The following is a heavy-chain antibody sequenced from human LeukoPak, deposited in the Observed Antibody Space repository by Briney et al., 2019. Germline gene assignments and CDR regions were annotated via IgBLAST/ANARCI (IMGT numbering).Heavy chain of an antibody. CDR1: RGFVGSSNH. V-gene: IGHV4-4*02. J-gene: IGHJ4*02. CDR3: ATRYNYDILTGYFGSY. D-gene: IGHD3-9*01. CDR2: IYYTGRT. Sequence: SGTLSLTCAVSRGFVGSSNHWSWVRQPPGTGLEWIGEIYYTGRTNYNPSLKSRVTISIDTSKNQFSLKLNSVTAADTATYYCATRYNYDILTGYFGSYWGQGILVAVS.